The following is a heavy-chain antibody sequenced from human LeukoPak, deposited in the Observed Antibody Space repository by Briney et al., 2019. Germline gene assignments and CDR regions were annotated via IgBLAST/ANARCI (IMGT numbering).Heavy chain of an antibody. Sequence: ASVKVSCKAPGYTFTDYYIHWVRQAPGQGLEWMGWINPNSGDTSYAQKFQGRVTMTRDTSISTAYMELSSLTSDDTAVYYCAKIVAVAGTRCLDPWGQGTLVTVSS. CDR2: INPNSGDT. D-gene: IGHD6-19*01. J-gene: IGHJ5*02. V-gene: IGHV1-2*02. CDR3: AKIVAVAGTRCLDP. CDR1: GYTFTDYY.